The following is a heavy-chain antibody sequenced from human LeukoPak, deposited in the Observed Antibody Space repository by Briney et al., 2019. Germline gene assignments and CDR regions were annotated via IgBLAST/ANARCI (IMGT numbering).Heavy chain of an antibody. V-gene: IGHV1-8*01. J-gene: IGHJ4*02. CDR1: GYTFTSYD. D-gene: IGHD3-22*01. Sequence: ASVKVSCKASGYTFTSYDTNWVRQATGQGLEWMGWMNPNSGNTGYAQKFQGRVTMTRNTSISTAYMELSSLRSEDTTVYYCARAKRRPRALYADSSGYANFDYWGQGTLVTVSS. CDR2: MNPNSGNT. CDR3: ARAKRRPRALYADSSGYANFDY.